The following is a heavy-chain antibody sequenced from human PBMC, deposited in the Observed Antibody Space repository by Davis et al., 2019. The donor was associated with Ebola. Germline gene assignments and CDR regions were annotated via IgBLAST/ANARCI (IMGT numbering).Heavy chain of an antibody. Sequence: GGSLRLSCAASGFTLSSYAMHWVRQAPGKGLEWVAVISYDGSNKYYADSVKGRFTISRDNSKNTLYLQMNSLRAEDTAVYYCARSTGMDVWGKGTTVTVSS. CDR2: ISYDGSNK. CDR1: GFTLSSYA. CDR3: ARSTGMDV. V-gene: IGHV3-30-3*01. J-gene: IGHJ6*04.